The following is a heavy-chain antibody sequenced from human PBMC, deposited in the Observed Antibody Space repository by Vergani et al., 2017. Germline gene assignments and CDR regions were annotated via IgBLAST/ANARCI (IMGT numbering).Heavy chain of an antibody. J-gene: IGHJ2*01. V-gene: IGHV4-61*02. Sequence: QVQLHESGPGLVKPSQTLSLTCTVSGGSITSGSFYWSWIRQPAGKGLELIGRIHSSGTTNYNPSLKSRVTLSVDTSKNQLSLRMTSVTAADTAVYYCARGRGDNWYFDLWGRGTLVTVSS. D-gene: IGHD3-10*01. CDR2: IHSSGTT. CDR3: ARGRGDNWYFDL. CDR1: GGSITSGSFY.